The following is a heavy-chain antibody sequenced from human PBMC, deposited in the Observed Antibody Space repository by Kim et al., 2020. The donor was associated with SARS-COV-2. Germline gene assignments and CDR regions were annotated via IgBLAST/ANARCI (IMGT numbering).Heavy chain of an antibody. CDR3: ARKQLKALVAFDI. CDR1: GFTFSSYA. D-gene: IGHD6-13*01. CDR2: ISYDGSNK. V-gene: IGHV3-30-3*01. J-gene: IGHJ3*02. Sequence: GGSLRLSCAASGFTFSSYAMHWVRQAPGKGLEWVAVISYDGSNKYYADSVKGRFTISRDNSKNTLYLQMNSLRAEDTAVYYCARKQLKALVAFDIWGQGTMVTVSS.